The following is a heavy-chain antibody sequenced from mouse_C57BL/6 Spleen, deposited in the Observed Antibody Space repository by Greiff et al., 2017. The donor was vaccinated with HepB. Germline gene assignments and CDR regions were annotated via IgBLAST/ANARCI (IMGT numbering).Heavy chain of an antibody. J-gene: IGHJ2*01. Sequence: VKLQESGAELVKPGASVKISCKASGYAFSSYWMNWVKQRPGKGLEWIGQIYPGDGDTNYNGKFKGKATLTADKSSSTAYMQLSSLTSEDSAVYFCARKGIYYGSLDYWGQGTTLTVSS. CDR3: ARKGIYYGSLDY. CDR2: IYPGDGDT. CDR1: GYAFSSYW. V-gene: IGHV1-80*01. D-gene: IGHD1-1*01.